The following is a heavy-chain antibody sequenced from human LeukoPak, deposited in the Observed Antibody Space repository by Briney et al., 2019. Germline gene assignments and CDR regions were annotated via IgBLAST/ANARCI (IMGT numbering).Heavy chain of an antibody. Sequence: GGSLRLSCAASGFTFSSYAMHWVRQAPGKGLEYVSAISSNGGSTYYANSVKGRFTISRDNSKNTLYLQMGSLRAEDMAVYYCASLPVGYSSSWPLLDYWGQGTLVTVSS. CDR3: ASLPVGYSSSWPLLDY. J-gene: IGHJ4*02. V-gene: IGHV3-64*01. D-gene: IGHD6-13*01. CDR2: ISSNGGST. CDR1: GFTFSSYA.